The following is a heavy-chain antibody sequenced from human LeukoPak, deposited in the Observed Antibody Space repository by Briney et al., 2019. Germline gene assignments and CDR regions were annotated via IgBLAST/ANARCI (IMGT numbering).Heavy chain of an antibody. CDR3: SWIRGALGFYFIDV. V-gene: IGHV3-15*01. CDR2: VLHKGSGGTT. Sequence: GGSLRLSCVVSGLTFSDAWMTWVRQAPGRALEWVGRVLHKGSGGTTDYAAPVQGRFTISRDDSKDTLYLEMNSLKSEDTAVYYCSWIRGALGFYFIDVWGKGTTVTISS. D-gene: IGHD3-10*01. J-gene: IGHJ6*03. CDR1: GLTFSDAW.